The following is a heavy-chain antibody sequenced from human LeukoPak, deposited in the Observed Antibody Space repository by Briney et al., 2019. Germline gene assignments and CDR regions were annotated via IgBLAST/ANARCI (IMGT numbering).Heavy chain of an antibody. V-gene: IGHV4-61*02. CDR1: GGSVTSGNYY. Sequence: SQTLALTCTVSGGSVTSGNYYWNWIRQPAGKGLEWIGRIYTNGGASYNPSLKSRVTISIDASKNQYSLKLSSVTAADTAVYYCAREPPGYWGQGILVTVSS. J-gene: IGHJ4*02. CDR3: AREPPGY. CDR2: IYTNGGA.